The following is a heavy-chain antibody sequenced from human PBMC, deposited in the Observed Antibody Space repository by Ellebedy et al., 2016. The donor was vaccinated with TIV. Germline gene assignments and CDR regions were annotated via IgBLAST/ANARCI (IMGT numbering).Heavy chain of an antibody. CDR1: GFTFSTYW. D-gene: IGHD5-18*01. CDR3: ASHVDTSMSY. J-gene: IGHJ4*02. CDR2: IKQDGSEK. Sequence: GESLKISXAASGFTFSTYWLSWVRQAPGKGLEWVANIKQDGSEKHYVDSVKGRFTISRDNAKNSLYLQMNCLRAEDTALYYCASHVDTSMSYWGQGTLVTVSS. V-gene: IGHV3-7*01.